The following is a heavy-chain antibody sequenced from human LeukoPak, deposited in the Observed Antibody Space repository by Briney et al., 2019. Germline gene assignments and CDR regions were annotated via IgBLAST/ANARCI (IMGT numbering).Heavy chain of an antibody. D-gene: IGHD3-10*01. V-gene: IGHV1-69*13. CDR3: ARILGSSYGMDV. CDR1: GYTFTSYA. J-gene: IGHJ6*02. CDR2: IIPIFGTA. Sequence: SVKVSCKASGYTFTSYAISWVRQAPGQGLEWMGGIIPIFGTANYAQKFQGRVTITADESTSTAYMELSSLRSEDTAVYYCARILGSSYGMDVWGQGTTVTVSS.